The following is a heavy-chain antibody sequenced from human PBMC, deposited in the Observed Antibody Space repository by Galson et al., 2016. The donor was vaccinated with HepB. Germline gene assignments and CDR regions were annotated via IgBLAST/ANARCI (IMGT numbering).Heavy chain of an antibody. V-gene: IGHV3-23*01. CDR1: GFTFSNYA. D-gene: IGHD6-13*01. CDR3: ARYGNSWAPFDY. J-gene: IGHJ4*02. Sequence: SLRLSCAASGFTFSNYAMTWVRQAPGKGLEWVSGISGSGANTHYANAVKGRFTISRDNSNNTLYLQVNSLRAEDTALYFCARYGNSWAPFDYWGQGRLVTVSS. CDR2: ISGSGANT.